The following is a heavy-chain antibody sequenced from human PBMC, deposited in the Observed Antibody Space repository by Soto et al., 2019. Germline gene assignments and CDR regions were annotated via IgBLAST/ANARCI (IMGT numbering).Heavy chain of an antibody. V-gene: IGHV4-31*03. CDR3: ARGEYRSIQTCYLIIPGFDP. J-gene: IGHJ5*02. Sequence: SETLSLTCTVSGGSISSGGYYWSWIRQHPGKGLEWIGYIYYSGSTYYNPSLKSRVTISVDTSKNQFSLKLSSVTAADTAVYYRARGEYRSIQTCYLIIPGFDPWGQVTLVTVSP. D-gene: IGHD2-21*02. CDR2: IYYSGST. CDR1: GGSISSGGYY.